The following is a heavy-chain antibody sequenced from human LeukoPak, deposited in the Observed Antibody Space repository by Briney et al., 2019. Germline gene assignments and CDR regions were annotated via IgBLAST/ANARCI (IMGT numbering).Heavy chain of an antibody. CDR1: GYTFTGYY. CDR3: ARERNIVVVPGQGAFDI. CDR2: INPNSGGT. V-gene: IGHV1-2*02. Sequence: ASVKVSCKASGYTFTGYYMHWVRQAPGQGLEWMGWINPNSGGTKYAQKFQGRVTMTRDTSISTGYMELSRLRSDDTAVYYCARERNIVVVPGQGAFDIWGQGTMVTVSS. J-gene: IGHJ3*02. D-gene: IGHD2-2*01.